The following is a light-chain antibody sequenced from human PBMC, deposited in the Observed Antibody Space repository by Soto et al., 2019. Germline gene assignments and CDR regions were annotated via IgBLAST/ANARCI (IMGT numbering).Light chain of an antibody. Sequence: EIQMTQPPSTLSASVGDRVTITCRASQSISVWLVWYQQKAGKAPKLLIYKASTLKSGVPSRFSGSGSGTEFTLTISSLQPDDFATYYCQHYNSYSEAVGQGTKVDIK. V-gene: IGKV1-5*03. CDR1: QSISVW. CDR3: QHYNSYSEA. CDR2: KAS. J-gene: IGKJ1*01.